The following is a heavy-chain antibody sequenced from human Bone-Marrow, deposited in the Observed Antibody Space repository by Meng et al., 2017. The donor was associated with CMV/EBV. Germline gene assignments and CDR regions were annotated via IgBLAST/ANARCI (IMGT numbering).Heavy chain of an antibody. J-gene: IGHJ4*02. Sequence: GESLRLSCAASGFTFSSYAMSWVRQAPGKGLEWVSAISGSGGSTYYADSVKGRFTISRDNSKNTLYLQMNSLRAEDTAVYYCARTRVRFLEWPPQDYWGQGTRVTVSS. D-gene: IGHD3-3*01. CDR3: ARTRVRFLEWPPQDY. CDR1: GFTFSSYA. CDR2: ISGSGGST. V-gene: IGHV3-23*01.